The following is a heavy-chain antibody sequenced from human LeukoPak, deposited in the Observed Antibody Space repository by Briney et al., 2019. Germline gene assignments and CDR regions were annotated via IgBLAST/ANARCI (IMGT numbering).Heavy chain of an antibody. CDR2: IRRKRNGYTT. J-gene: IGHJ3*02. Sequence: YWGWIRQPPGKGLEWVGRIRRKRNGYTTEYAASVKGRFTISRDDLKKSLDLHMTSLKTDDTAVYYCSRDGTEGDNSAFDIWGQGTMVTVSS. V-gene: IGHV3-72*01. CDR1: Y. CDR3: SRDGTEGDNSAFDI. D-gene: IGHD3-22*01.